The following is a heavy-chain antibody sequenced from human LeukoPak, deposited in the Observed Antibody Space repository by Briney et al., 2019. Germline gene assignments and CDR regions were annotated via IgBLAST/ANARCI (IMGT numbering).Heavy chain of an antibody. J-gene: IGHJ5*02. CDR1: GYTFSGYY. Sequence: ASVKVSCKASGYTFSGYYIHWVRQAPGQGLEWMGWISPNSGGINYARKFQGRVTMTRDTSIGTAYMELSSLRSDDTAVYYCATAGHCSGGSCSDWFDPWGQGTLVTVSS. D-gene: IGHD2-15*01. CDR2: ISPNSGGI. CDR3: ATAGHCSGGSCSDWFDP. V-gene: IGHV1-2*02.